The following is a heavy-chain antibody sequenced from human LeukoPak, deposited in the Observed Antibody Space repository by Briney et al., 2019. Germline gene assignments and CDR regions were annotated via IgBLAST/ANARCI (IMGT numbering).Heavy chain of an antibody. V-gene: IGHV4-61*01. CDR3: ARGGVFMITFGGVILFYGFDY. Sequence: RPSETLSLTCTISGGSVSSGSYYWNWIRQPPGKGLEWIGYIYYTGSTNYNPSLKSRVTISVDTSKNQFSLKLSSVTAADTAVYYCARGGVFMITFGGVILFYGFDYWGQGTLVTVSS. J-gene: IGHJ4*02. D-gene: IGHD3-16*01. CDR2: IYYTGST. CDR1: GGSVSSGSYY.